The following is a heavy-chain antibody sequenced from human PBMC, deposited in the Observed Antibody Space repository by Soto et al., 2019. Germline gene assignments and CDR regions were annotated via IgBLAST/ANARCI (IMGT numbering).Heavy chain of an antibody. D-gene: IGHD1-7*01. Sequence: QVQLVQSGAEVKKPGSSVKVSCKASGGTFSSYAISWVRQAPGQGLEWMGGIIPIFGTANYAQKFQGRVTITADESTSTAYMELSSLRSEDTAVYYCARDRGSWNYGRGGAWFDPWGQGTLVTVSS. CDR1: GGTFSSYA. V-gene: IGHV1-69*01. CDR3: ARDRGSWNYGRGGAWFDP. J-gene: IGHJ5*02. CDR2: IIPIFGTA.